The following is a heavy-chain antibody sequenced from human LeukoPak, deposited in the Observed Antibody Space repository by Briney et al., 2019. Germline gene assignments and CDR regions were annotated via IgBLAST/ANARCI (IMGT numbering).Heavy chain of an antibody. Sequence: ASVKVSCKASGFTFTSSAMQWVRQARGQRLEWIGWIVVGSGNTNYAQQFQDRVTITRDMSTSTDYMELSSLRSEDTAVYYCARGLGYSSSWYVLGSYYYYYMDVWGKGTTVTISS. D-gene: IGHD6-13*01. J-gene: IGHJ6*03. CDR3: ARGLGYSSSWYVLGSYYYYYMDV. CDR1: GFTFTSSA. CDR2: IVVGSGNT. V-gene: IGHV1-58*02.